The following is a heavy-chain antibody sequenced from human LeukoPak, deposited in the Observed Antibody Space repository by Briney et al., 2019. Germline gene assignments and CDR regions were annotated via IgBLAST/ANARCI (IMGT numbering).Heavy chain of an antibody. Sequence: GGSLRLSCATSGFTFSSYCMSWGRQAPGKGLEWVANIKQDGGEKNYLDSVKRRFTISRDNAKNSLYLQMNSLRAEDTAVYYCARQRYHDSWGQGTLVTVSS. J-gene: IGHJ4*02. V-gene: IGHV3-7*01. CDR1: GFTFSSYC. CDR3: ARQRYHDS. CDR2: IKQDGGEK. D-gene: IGHD2-2*01.